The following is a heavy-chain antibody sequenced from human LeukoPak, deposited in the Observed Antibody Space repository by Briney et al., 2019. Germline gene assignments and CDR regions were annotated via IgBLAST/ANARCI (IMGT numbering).Heavy chain of an antibody. V-gene: IGHV1-2*02. CDR3: ARVALNTVTEHLFDP. CDR2: INPNSGAT. J-gene: IGHJ5*01. CDR1: GYTFTGYY. D-gene: IGHD4-17*01. Sequence: ASVKVSCKASGYTFTGYYVHWVRQAPGQGLEWMGWINPNSGATNYAQKLQGRVTTTRDTSISTAYMELSRLISDDTAVYHCARVALNTVTEHLFDPWGQGTLVTVSS.